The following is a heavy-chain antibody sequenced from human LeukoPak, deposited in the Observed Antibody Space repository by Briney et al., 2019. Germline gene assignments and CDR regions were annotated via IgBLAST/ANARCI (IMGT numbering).Heavy chain of an antibody. V-gene: IGHV4-34*09. D-gene: IGHD2-2*01. CDR2: INHSGST. J-gene: IGHJ6*02. CDR3: ARGVVVVPAATYYGMDV. CDR1: GGSFSGYY. Sequence: SETLSLTCAVYGGSFSGYYWSWIRQPPGKGLEWIGEINHSGSTNYNQSLKSRVTISVDTSKNQFSLKLSSVTAADTAVYYCARGVVVVPAATYYGMDVWGQGTTVTVSS.